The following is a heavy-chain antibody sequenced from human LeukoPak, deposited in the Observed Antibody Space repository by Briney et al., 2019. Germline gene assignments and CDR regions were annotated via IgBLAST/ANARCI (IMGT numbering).Heavy chain of an antibody. CDR3: ARDYRRYDFWSVSRDYYYGMDV. Sequence: PGRSLRLSCAASGFTFSSYAIGWVRQAPGQGLEWMGGIIPIFGTANYAQKFQGRVTITADESTSTAYMELSSLRSEDTAVYYCARDYRRYDFWSVSRDYYYGMDVWGQGTTVTVSS. CDR2: IIPIFGTA. V-gene: IGHV1-69*01. D-gene: IGHD3-3*01. CDR1: GFTFSSYA. J-gene: IGHJ6*02.